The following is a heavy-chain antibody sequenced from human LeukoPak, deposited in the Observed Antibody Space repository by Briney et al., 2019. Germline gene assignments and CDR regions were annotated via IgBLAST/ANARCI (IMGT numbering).Heavy chain of an antibody. V-gene: IGHV4-39*07. CDR1: GGSISSSSYY. Sequence: PSETLSLTCTVSGGSISSSSYYWGWIRQPPGKGLEWIGSIYYSGSTNYNPSLKSRVTISVDTSNNQFSLKLSSLTAADTAVYYCASGLDILTGPIPAFDIWGQGTMVTVSS. D-gene: IGHD3-9*01. CDR2: IYYSGST. CDR3: ASGLDILTGPIPAFDI. J-gene: IGHJ3*02.